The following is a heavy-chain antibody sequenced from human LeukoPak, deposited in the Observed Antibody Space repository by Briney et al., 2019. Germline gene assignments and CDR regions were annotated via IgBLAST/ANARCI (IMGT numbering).Heavy chain of an antibody. V-gene: IGHV3-30*18. CDR2: ISHDGGSE. Sequence: GGSLRLSCVVSGFTLGNHGMHWVRQAPGKGLEWVAMISHDGGSEHYGDSVKGRLTISRDNSKNTLYLQMSSLRVEDTAVYYCAKDWGSSDWYNWFDPWGRGTLVTVSS. CDR3: AKDWGSSDWYNWFDP. CDR1: GFTLGNHG. J-gene: IGHJ5*02. D-gene: IGHD6-19*01.